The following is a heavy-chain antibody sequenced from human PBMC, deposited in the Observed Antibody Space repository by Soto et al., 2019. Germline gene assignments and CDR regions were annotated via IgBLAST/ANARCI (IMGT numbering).Heavy chain of an antibody. J-gene: IGHJ4*02. Sequence: GGSLRLSCSTSGFTFSTYTMHWVRQAPGKGLEYVSAIRSNGGSTYYADSVKGRFTISRDNSKNTLYLQMSSLRPEDTAVYYCVIPNYYDTSGYYGPQEMWGYWGQGTLVTVSS. D-gene: IGHD3-22*01. CDR3: VIPNYYDTSGYYGPQEMWGY. V-gene: IGHV3-64D*06. CDR2: IRSNGGST. CDR1: GFTFSTYT.